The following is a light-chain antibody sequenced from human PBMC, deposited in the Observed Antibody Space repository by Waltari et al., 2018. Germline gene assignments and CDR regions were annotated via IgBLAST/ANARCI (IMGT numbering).Light chain of an antibody. V-gene: IGKV3-20*01. CDR2: GAS. Sequence: EIVLTQSPGTLSLSPGERATLSCRASQSVSSRNLAWYQQKPGQAPRLLIYGASSRATGIPGRFSGSGSGTDFTLTISGLEPEDFAVYYCQQYGSSPRTFGQGTKVEIK. J-gene: IGKJ1*01. CDR3: QQYGSSPRT. CDR1: QSVSSRN.